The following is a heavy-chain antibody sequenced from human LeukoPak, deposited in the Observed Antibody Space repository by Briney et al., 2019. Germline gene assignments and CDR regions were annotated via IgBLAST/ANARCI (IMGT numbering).Heavy chain of an antibody. Sequence: GGSLRLSCAASGFTFSGSTMHWVRQASGKGLEWVGRIRSKADSYATAYAASVKGRFTISRDDSKDTAYLQMNSLKTEDTAVYYCARHLVPRIQLGYCSSTSCFPRWFDPWGQGTLVTVSS. CDR1: GFTFSGST. D-gene: IGHD2-2*03. J-gene: IGHJ5*02. V-gene: IGHV3-73*01. CDR3: ARHLVPRIQLGYCSSTSCFPRWFDP. CDR2: IRSKADSYAT.